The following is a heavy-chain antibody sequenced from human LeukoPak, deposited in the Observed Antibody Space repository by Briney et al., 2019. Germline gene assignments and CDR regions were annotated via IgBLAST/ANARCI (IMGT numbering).Heavy chain of an antibody. CDR1: GGSISSSNW. CDR2: IYHSGST. V-gene: IGHV4-4*02. CDR3: AAHNPQKLVGATHVVH. J-gene: IGHJ5*02. D-gene: IGHD1-26*01. Sequence: SGTLSLTCAVSGGSISSSNWWSWVRQPPGKGLEWIGEIYHSGSTNYNPSLKSRVTISVDKSKNQFSLKLSSVTAADTAVYYCAAHNPQKLVGATHVVHWGQGTLVTVSS.